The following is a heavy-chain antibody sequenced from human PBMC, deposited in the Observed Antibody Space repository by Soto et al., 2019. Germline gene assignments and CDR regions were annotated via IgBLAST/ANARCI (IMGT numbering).Heavy chain of an antibody. J-gene: IGHJ4*02. V-gene: IGHV3-33*01. D-gene: IGHD3-16*02. CDR3: ARAPTFGGVIVINYFDY. CDR1: GFTFSSYG. CDR2: IWYDGSNK. Sequence: PGGSLRLSCAASGFTFSSYGMHWVRQAPGKGLEWVAVIWYDGSNKYYSDSVKGRFTISRDNSMNTLYLQMNSLRAEDTAVYYCARAPTFGGVIVINYFDYWGQGTLVTVSS.